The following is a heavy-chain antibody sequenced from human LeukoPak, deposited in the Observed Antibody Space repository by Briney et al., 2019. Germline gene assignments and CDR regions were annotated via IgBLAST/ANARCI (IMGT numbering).Heavy chain of an antibody. CDR1: GFTFSNYA. V-gene: IGHV3-23*01. CDR2: ISTSGGST. D-gene: IGHD1-26*01. CDR3: AKVVGGKGWVLDS. Sequence: PGGSLRLSCAASGFTFSNYAMSWVRQAPGKGLEWVSGISTSGGSTYYADSVKGRSTISRDISKNTLYLQMNSLRAEDTAVHYCAKVVGGKGWVLDSWGQGTLVTVSS. J-gene: IGHJ4*02.